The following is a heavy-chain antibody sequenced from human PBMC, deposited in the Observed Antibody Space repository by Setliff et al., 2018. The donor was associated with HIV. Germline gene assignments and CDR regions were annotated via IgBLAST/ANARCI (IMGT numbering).Heavy chain of an antibody. Sequence: ASVKVSCKASGYTFTSYYMHWVRQAPGQGLEWMGIINPSGGSTSYAQKFQGRVTITADESTSTAYMELSSLRSEDTAVYYCARVGNNRLQFFDHWGQGTLVTVSS. CDR3: ARVGNNRLQFFDH. V-gene: IGHV1-46*01. CDR2: INPSGGST. CDR1: GYTFTSYY. D-gene: IGHD5-12*01. J-gene: IGHJ4*02.